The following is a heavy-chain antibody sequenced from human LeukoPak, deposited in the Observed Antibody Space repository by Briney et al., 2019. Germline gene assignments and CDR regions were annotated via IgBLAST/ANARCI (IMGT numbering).Heavy chain of an antibody. D-gene: IGHD2-15*01. Sequence: SSQTLSLTCTVSGGSISSGDYYWSWIRQPPGKGLEWIGYIYYSGSTYYNPSLKSRVTISVDTSKNQFSLKLSSVTAADTAVYYCARDAVVGRHDYWGQGTLVTVSS. J-gene: IGHJ4*02. CDR3: ARDAVVGRHDY. CDR1: GGSISSGDYY. CDR2: IYYSGST. V-gene: IGHV4-30-4*01.